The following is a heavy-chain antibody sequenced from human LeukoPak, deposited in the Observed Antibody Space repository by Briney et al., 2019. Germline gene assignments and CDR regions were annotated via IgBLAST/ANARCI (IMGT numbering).Heavy chain of an antibody. CDR1: GFIFTGYY. V-gene: IGHV1-69*02. CDR3: ASPGRSAEYFQH. CDR2: IIPIRGIP. Sequence: SVRVSCKASGFIFTGYYMHWVRQAPGQGLQWMGSIIPIRGIPNYAENFQGRVTITADKATSVVYMELSRLRSGDTAVYYCASPGRSAEYFQHWGQGTLVSVS. J-gene: IGHJ1*01.